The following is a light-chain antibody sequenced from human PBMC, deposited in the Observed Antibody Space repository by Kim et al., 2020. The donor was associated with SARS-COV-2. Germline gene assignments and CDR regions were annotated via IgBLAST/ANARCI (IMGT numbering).Light chain of an antibody. J-gene: IGKJ1*01. Sequence: EIVLTQSPGTLSLSPGERATLSCRASQSVSSSYLAWYQKKPGQAPRLLIYGASSRATGIPDRFSGSGSGTDFNLTISRLEPEDFAVSYCQQYGSSSWTFGQGNKVDI. CDR3: QQYGSSSWT. CDR2: GAS. V-gene: IGKV3-20*01. CDR1: QSVSSSY.